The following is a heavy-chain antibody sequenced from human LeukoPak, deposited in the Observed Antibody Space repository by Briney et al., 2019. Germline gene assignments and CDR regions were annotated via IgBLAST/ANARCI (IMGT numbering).Heavy chain of an antibody. CDR2: IIPIFGTA. CDR1: GGTFSSYA. V-gene: IGHV1-69*05. D-gene: IGHD6-19*01. Sequence: ASVKVSCKASGGTFSSYAISWVRQAPGQGLEWMGGIIPIFGTANYAQKFQGRVTITTDESTSTAYMELRSLRSDDTAVYYCARVVVAVAGTDDYWGQGTLVTVSS. CDR3: ARVVVAVAGTDDY. J-gene: IGHJ4*02.